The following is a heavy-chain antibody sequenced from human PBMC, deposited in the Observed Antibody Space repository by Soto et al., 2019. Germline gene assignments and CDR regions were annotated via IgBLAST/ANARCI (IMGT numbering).Heavy chain of an antibody. Sequence: GGSLRLSCAASGFTFSSYAMSWVRQAPGKGLEWVSAISGSGGSTYYADSVKGRFTISRDNSKNTLYLQMNSLRAEDTAVYYCAKAITMIVVVINTETYGMDVWGQGTTVTVSS. J-gene: IGHJ6*02. CDR2: ISGSGGST. D-gene: IGHD3-22*01. CDR3: AKAITMIVVVINTETYGMDV. V-gene: IGHV3-23*01. CDR1: GFTFSSYA.